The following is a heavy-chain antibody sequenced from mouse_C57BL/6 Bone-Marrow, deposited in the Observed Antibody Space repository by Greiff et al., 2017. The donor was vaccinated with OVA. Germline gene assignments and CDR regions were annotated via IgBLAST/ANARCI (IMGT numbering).Heavy chain of an antibody. CDR2: IDPETGGT. V-gene: IGHV1-15*01. CDR1: GYTFTDYE. Sequence: VQLQQSGAELVRPGASVTLSCKASGYTFTDYEMHWVKQTPVHGLEWIGAIDPETGGTAYNQKFKGKAILTADKSSSTAYMELRSLTSEDSAVYYCTTTWGPYYYAMDYWGQGTSVTVSS. J-gene: IGHJ4*01. CDR3: TTTWGPYYYAMDY.